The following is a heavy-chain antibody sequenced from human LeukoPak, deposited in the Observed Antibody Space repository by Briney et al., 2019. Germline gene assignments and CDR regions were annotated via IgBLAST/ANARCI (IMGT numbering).Heavy chain of an antibody. V-gene: IGHV1-18*01. CDR2: FSLYNGDT. CDR3: SRGDYYCDSSDSYGACDV. J-gene: IGHJ3*01. Sequence: SVKVSCKASGYTFTNYGINWVRQPPAQGLEWMGWFSLYNGDTNYVQKFQGRVAMTTDTSTSTAYMELTSLRSDDKTVYYGSRGDYYCDSSDSYGACDVWCRGTRVTVS. CDR1: GYTFTNYG. D-gene: IGHD3-22*01.